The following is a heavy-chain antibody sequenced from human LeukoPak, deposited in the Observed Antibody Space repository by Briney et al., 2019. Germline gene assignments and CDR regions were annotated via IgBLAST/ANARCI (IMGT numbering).Heavy chain of an antibody. CDR3: AIPGMGYDSSGYYYNY. CDR2: IYSGGST. D-gene: IGHD3-22*01. V-gene: IGHV3-53*01. Sequence: GGSLRLSCAASGFTFSSNYMSWVRQAQGKGLERVSVIYSGGSTYYSDSVTGRCTISRDNSKNTQYLQMNSLRAEDTAVYYCAIPGMGYDSSGYYYNYWGQGTLVTVSS. CDR1: GFTFSSNY. J-gene: IGHJ4*02.